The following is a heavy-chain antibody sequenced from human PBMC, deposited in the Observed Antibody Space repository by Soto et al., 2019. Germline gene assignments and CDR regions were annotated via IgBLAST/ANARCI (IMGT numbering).Heavy chain of an antibody. V-gene: IGHV3-30*03. CDR2: ISYDGSNK. CDR1: GFTFSSYG. Sequence: VQLVESGGGVVQPGRSLRLSCAASGFTFSSYGMHWVRQAPGKGLEWVAVISYDGSNKYYADSVKGRFTISRDNSKNTLYLQMNSLRAEDTAVYYCAILGLHYYYGMDVWGQGTTVTVSS. CDR3: AILGLHYYYGMDV. D-gene: IGHD3-16*01. J-gene: IGHJ6*02.